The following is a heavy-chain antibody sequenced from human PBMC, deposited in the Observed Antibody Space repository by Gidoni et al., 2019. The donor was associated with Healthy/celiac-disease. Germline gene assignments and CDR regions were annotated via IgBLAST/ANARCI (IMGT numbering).Heavy chain of an antibody. J-gene: IGHJ4*02. CDR1: RFTVSSYG. CDR3: AKDHQGNFDY. CDR2: ISYDGSNK. D-gene: IGHD3-10*01. V-gene: IGHV3-30*18. Sequence: QVQLVEAGGAVVQPGSSLRISCAACRFTVSSYGMHWVRQAPGKGLEWVAFISYDGSNKYYADSVKGRFTTSSDNSKNTLYVQMNSLRAEDTAVYYCAKDHQGNFDYWGQGTLVIVSS.